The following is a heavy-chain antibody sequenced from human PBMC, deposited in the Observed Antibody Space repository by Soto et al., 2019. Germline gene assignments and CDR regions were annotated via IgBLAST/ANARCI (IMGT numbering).Heavy chain of an antibody. CDR2: INHSGST. V-gene: IGHV4-34*01. D-gene: IGHD3-10*01. J-gene: IGHJ4*02. Sequence: SETLSLTCAVYGGSFSGYHWSWIRQPPGKGLEWIGEINHSGSTNYNPSLKSRVTISVDTSKNQFSLKLSSVTAADTAVYYCAREIGYYADYWGQGTLVTVSS. CDR3: AREIGYYADY. CDR1: GGSFSGYH.